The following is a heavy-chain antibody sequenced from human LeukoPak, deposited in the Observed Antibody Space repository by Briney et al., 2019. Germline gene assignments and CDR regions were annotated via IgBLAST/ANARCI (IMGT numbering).Heavy chain of an antibody. D-gene: IGHD3-10*01. CDR3: AKRYYGSGKNDY. CDR1: GFTFSSYW. V-gene: IGHV3-74*01. Sequence: GGSLRLSCAASGFTFSSYWMHWVRQAPGKGLVWVSRINSDGSSTSYADSVKGRFTISRDNSKNTLYLQMNSLRAEDTAVYYCAKRYYGSGKNDYWGQGTLVTVSS. J-gene: IGHJ4*02. CDR2: INSDGSST.